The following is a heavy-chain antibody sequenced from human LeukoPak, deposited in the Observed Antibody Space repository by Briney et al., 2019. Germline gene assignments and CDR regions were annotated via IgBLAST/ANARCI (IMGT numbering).Heavy chain of an antibody. CDR1: GGSFNSYY. D-gene: IGHD1-1*01. V-gene: IGHV4-34*01. Sequence: TSETLSLTCAVYGGSFNSYYWTWVRQTPGKGLEWIGEISHTGDIINYKPSLKSRVTISVDSSKKQFSLRLTSVTAADTGVYYCARVPDITARPCDSLGPGTRVTVS. CDR2: ISHTGDII. J-gene: IGHJ4*02. CDR3: ARVPDITARPCDS.